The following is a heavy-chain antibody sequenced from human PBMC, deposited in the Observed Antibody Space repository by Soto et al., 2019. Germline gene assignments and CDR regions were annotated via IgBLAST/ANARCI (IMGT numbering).Heavy chain of an antibody. CDR3: ARRLYYDSSGFEGGGMDV. CDR1: GYSISSINW. V-gene: IGHV4-39*01. Sequence: SETLSLTCAVSGYSISSINWWGWIRQPPGKGLEWIGSIYYSGSTYYNPSLKSRVTISVDTSKNQFSLKLSSVTAADTAVYYCARRLYYDSSGFEGGGMDVWGQGTTVTVSS. J-gene: IGHJ6*02. D-gene: IGHD3-22*01. CDR2: IYYSGST.